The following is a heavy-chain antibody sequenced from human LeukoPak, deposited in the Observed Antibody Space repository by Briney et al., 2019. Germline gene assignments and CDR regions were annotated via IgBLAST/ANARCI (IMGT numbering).Heavy chain of an antibody. Sequence: GGSLRLSCAASGFTFDNYYMSWIRQAPGKGLEWLSYINIGGTNTHYADSVKGRFTISRDNAKKSLYLEMNNLRAEDTAVYYCAADGAGFDTWGQGVLVTVSS. J-gene: IGHJ5*02. CDR3: AADGAGFDT. D-gene: IGHD5-24*01. CDR2: INIGGTNT. CDR1: GFTFDNYY. V-gene: IGHV3-11*01.